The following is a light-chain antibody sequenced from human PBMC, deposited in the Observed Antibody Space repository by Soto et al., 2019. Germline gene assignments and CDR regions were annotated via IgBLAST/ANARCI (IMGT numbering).Light chain of an antibody. CDR2: DVS. CDR1: QSISSF. Sequence: DIQMTQSPSSLSTSVGDRVTISCRASQSISSFLNWFQQKPGKAPNLLIYDVSNLESGVPSRFSGSGSGTEFTLTISSLQADDFATYYCQQYNSYSPWTFGQGTKVEIK. J-gene: IGKJ1*01. V-gene: IGKV1-5*01. CDR3: QQYNSYSPWT.